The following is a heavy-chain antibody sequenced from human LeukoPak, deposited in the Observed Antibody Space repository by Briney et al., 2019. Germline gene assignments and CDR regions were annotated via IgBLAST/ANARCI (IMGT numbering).Heavy chain of an antibody. CDR2: IRYDGNDK. CDR1: GFTFSYYG. D-gene: IGHD3-10*01. J-gene: IGHJ1*01. Sequence: GGSLRPSCAASGFTFSYYGMHWVRQAPGKGLEWVPFIRYDGNDKFYAESVKGRFTISRDTSRNTLHLQMNSLRLEDTAVYYCAKDLMRDRWFGESWGQGTLVTVSS. CDR3: AKDLMRDRWFGES. V-gene: IGHV3-30*02.